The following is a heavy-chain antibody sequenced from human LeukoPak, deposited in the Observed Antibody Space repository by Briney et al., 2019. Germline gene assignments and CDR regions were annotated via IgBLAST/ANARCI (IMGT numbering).Heavy chain of an antibody. V-gene: IGHV4-39*01. CDR2: IYYSGST. CDR3: ARSYGSGRLHNRFDP. CDR1: GDSIIMSSRYY. D-gene: IGHD3-10*01. J-gene: IGHJ5*02. Sequence: SETLSLTCTVSGDSIIMSSRYYWAWIRQPPGKGLEWIGNIYYSGSTYYNPSLKSRVTMSVDTSKNQFSLKMSSVTIADTAVYYCARSYGSGRLHNRFDPWGQGTLVTVSS.